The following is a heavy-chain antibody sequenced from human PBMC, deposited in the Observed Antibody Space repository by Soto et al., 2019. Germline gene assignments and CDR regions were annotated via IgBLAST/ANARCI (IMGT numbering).Heavy chain of an antibody. CDR3: AGDRQTGTTGPYYYGMDV. V-gene: IGHV6-1*01. CDR2: TYYRSKWYN. Sequence: SQTLSLTCAISGDSVSSNSAAWNWIRQSPSRGLEWLGRTYYRSKWYNDYAVSVKSRITINPDTSKNQFSLQLNSVTPEDTAVYYCAGDRQTGTTGPYYYGMDVWGQGTTVTVSS. D-gene: IGHD1-7*01. J-gene: IGHJ6*02. CDR1: GDSVSSNSAA.